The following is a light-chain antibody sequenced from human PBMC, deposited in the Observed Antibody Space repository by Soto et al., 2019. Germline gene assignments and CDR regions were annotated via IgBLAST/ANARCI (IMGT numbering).Light chain of an antibody. V-gene: IGKV1-8*01. Sequence: AIRMTQSPSSFSASTGDRVTITCRASQGISTYLARYQQKPGKAPKLLIYAAATLQRGAPSRFSASGSGTDFTLTIGPLQAEDFATYCCPRYLSYPYTCGQGTKREI. J-gene: IGKJ2*01. CDR2: AAA. CDR1: QGISTY. CDR3: PRYLSYPYT.